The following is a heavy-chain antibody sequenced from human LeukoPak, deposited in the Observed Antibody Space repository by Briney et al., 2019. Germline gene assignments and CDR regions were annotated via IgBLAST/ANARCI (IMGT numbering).Heavy chain of an antibody. Sequence: ASVKVSCKVSGGTFSSYPISWVRQAPGQGLEWMGGITPIFGTPDYAQKFQGRLTITADESTTTTYMELSSLRSEDTAIYYCARNSRVVSTSGLNYWGQGTLVTVSS. V-gene: IGHV1-69*13. D-gene: IGHD4-23*01. CDR1: GGTFSSYP. CDR2: ITPIFGTP. CDR3: ARNSRVVSTSGLNY. J-gene: IGHJ4*02.